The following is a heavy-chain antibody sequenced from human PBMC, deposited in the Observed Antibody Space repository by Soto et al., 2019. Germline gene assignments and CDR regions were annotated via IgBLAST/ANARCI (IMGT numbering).Heavy chain of an antibody. Sequence: PSETLSLTCTVSGGSISSGGYYWSWIRQHPGKGLEWIGYIYYSGSTYYNPSLKSRVTISVDTSKNQFSLKLSSVTAADTAVYYCARVTAAQRDAFDSWGQGTMVTVSS. V-gene: IGHV4-31*03. J-gene: IGHJ3*02. D-gene: IGHD6-13*01. CDR2: IYYSGST. CDR1: GGSISSGGYY. CDR3: ARVTAAQRDAFDS.